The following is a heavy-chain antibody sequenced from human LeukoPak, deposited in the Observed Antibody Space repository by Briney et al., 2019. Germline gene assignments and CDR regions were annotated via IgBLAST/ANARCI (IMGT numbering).Heavy chain of an antibody. CDR2: ISGSSGST. CDR3: AKVYSIAVAGPVDY. V-gene: IGHV3-23*01. Sequence: GGSLRLSCAASGFTFNNYAMTWVRQAPGKGLEWVSGISGSSGSTYYADSVKGRFTISRDNSKNALNLQMNSLRVEDTAVYFCAKVYSIAVAGPVDYWGQGILVTVSS. D-gene: IGHD6-19*01. CDR1: GFTFNNYA. J-gene: IGHJ4*02.